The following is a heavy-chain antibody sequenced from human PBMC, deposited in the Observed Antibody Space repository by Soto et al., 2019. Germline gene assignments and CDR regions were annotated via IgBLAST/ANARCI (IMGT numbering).Heavy chain of an antibody. Sequence: PGGSLRLSCAASGFTFSSYWMHWVRQAPGKGLVWVSRINSDGSTTTYADSVKGRFTISRDNAKNTLNLQMNSLRAEDTAVYYCARDRRIPHHYGMDVWGQGTTVTVSS. CDR3: ARDRRIPHHYGMDV. V-gene: IGHV3-74*01. J-gene: IGHJ6*02. CDR1: GFTFSSYW. CDR2: INSDGSTT. D-gene: IGHD2-21*01.